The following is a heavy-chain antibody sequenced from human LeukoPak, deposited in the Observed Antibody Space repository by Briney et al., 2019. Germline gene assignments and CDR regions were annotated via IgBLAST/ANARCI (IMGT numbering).Heavy chain of an antibody. CDR1: GFTFSSYA. CDR3: AKAGSIKFDY. CDR2: ISGSGSGGST. Sequence: GGSLRLSCAASGFTFSSYAMSWVRQAPGKGLEWVSGISGSGSGGSTYYADSVKGRFTISRDNSKNTLYLQMDSLRAEDTAVYYCAKAGSIKFDYWGQGTLVTVSS. D-gene: IGHD1-26*01. J-gene: IGHJ4*02. V-gene: IGHV3-23*01.